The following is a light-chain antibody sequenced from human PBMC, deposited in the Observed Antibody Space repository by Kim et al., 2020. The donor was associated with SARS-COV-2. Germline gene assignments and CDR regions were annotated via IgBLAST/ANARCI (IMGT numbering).Light chain of an antibody. CDR1: SNNVGNQG. Sequence: QAGLTQPPSVSKGLRQTATLTCTGNSNNVGNQGAAWLQQHQGHPPKLLSYRNNNRPSKISERFSASRSGNTASLTITGLQPEDEADYYCSAWDSGLSAWVFGGGTQLTVL. CDR2: RNN. CDR3: SAWDSGLSAWV. J-gene: IGLJ3*02. V-gene: IGLV10-54*01.